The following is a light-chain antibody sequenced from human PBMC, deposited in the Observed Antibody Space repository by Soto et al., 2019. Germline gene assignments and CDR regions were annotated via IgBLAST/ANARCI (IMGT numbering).Light chain of an antibody. J-gene: IGLJ2*01. CDR2: EGS. V-gene: IGLV2-23*01. Sequence: QSVLTQPASVSGSPGQSITISCTGTSSDVGSYNLVSWYQQHPGKAPKLMIYEGSKRPSGVSNRFSGSKSGNTASLTTSGLQAEDEADYYCCSYAGSSTSYVVFGGGTKLTVL. CDR3: CSYAGSSTSYVV. CDR1: SSDVGSYNL.